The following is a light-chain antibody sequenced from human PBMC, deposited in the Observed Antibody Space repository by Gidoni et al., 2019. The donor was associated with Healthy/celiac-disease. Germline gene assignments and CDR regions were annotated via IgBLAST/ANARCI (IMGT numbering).Light chain of an antibody. Sequence: SALTQPASVSGSPGQSITISCTGTSRDVGGYNYVSWYQQNPGKAPKLLIYEVSNRPSGVSNRFSGSKSGNTASLTISGLQAEDEADYYCSSYTSSSTVVFGGGTKLTVL. V-gene: IGLV2-14*01. CDR2: EVS. CDR3: SSYTSSSTVV. CDR1: SRDVGGYNY. J-gene: IGLJ2*01.